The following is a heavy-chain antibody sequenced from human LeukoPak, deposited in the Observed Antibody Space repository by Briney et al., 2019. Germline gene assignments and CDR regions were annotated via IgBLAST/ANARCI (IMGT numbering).Heavy chain of an antibody. CDR1: GYSFTSHW. J-gene: IGHJ4*02. V-gene: IGHV5-51*01. D-gene: IGHD3-22*01. CDR2: IYPGDSDT. Sequence: GESLKISCKGSGYSFTSHWIGWVRQMPGKGLEWMGIIYPGDSDTRYSPSFQGQVTISADKSISTAYLQWSSLKASDTAMYYCALLSYDSSGYYNYWGQGTLVTVSS. CDR3: ALLSYDSSGYYNY.